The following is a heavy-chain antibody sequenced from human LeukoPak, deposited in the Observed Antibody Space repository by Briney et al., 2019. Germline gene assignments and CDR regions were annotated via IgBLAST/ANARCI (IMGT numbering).Heavy chain of an antibody. CDR3: ASESTRGYYFDY. V-gene: IGHV3-21*01. D-gene: IGHD2-2*01. J-gene: IGHJ4*02. CDR1: GFTFDDYT. Sequence: GGSLRLSCAASGFTFDDYTMHWVRQAPGKGLEWVSSTSSSSNYIYYADSVKGRFTISRDNAKNSLYLQMNSLRAEDTAVYYCASESTRGYYFDYWGQGTLVTVSS. CDR2: TSSSSNYI.